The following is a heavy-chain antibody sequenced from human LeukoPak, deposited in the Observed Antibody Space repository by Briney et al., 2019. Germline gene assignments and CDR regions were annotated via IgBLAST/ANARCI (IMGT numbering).Heavy chain of an antibody. J-gene: IGHJ3*02. V-gene: IGHV1-2*02. CDR1: GYTFTGYY. D-gene: IGHD1-14*01. Sequence: ASVKVSCKASGYTFTGYYMHWVRQAPGQGLEWMGWINPNSGGTNYAQKFQGRVTMTGDTSISTAYMELSRLRSDDTAVYYCAREVSLNDAFDIWGQGTMVTVSS. CDR3: AREVSLNDAFDI. CDR2: INPNSGGT.